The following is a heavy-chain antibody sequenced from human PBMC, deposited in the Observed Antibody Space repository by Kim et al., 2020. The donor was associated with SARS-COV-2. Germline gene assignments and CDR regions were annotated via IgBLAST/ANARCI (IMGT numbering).Heavy chain of an antibody. D-gene: IGHD1-1*01. Sequence: SETLSLTCTVSGGSISSGGYYWSWIRQHPGKGLEWIGYTYYSASTYYTPSLKSRVTISVDTSKNQFSLKLSSVTAADTAEYYCARELEGWFDPWGQGTLVTVSS. V-gene: IGHV4-31*03. J-gene: IGHJ5*02. CDR1: GGSISSGGYY. CDR2: TYYSAST. CDR3: ARELEGWFDP.